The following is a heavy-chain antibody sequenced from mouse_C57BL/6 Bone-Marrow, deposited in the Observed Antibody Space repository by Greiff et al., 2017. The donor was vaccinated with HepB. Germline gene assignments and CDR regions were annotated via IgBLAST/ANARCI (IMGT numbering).Heavy chain of an antibody. CDR2: ISYSGST. J-gene: IGHJ4*01. D-gene: IGHD2-1*01. CDR3: ARYRGNYPYYYAMDY. CDR1: GYSITSDY. Sequence: EVMLVESGPGLAKPSQTLSLTCSVTGYSITSDYWNWIRKFPGNKLEYMGYISYSGSTYYNPSLKSRISITRDTSKNQYYLQLNSVTTEDTATYYCARYRGNYPYYYAMDYWGQGTSVTVSS. V-gene: IGHV3-8*01.